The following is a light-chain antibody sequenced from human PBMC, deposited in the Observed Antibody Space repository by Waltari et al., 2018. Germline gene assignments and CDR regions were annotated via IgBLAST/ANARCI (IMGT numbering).Light chain of an antibody. Sequence: QSVLTQPPSASGTPGQRVTISCSGSRSNIGSNYVYWYQQFPGAAPKLLIYRDTQRPAGGPDRFSGSKSGTSASLAISGLRSEDEADYYCTAWDDSLTARMFGGGTKLTVL. CDR2: RDT. J-gene: IGLJ3*02. V-gene: IGLV1-47*01. CDR1: RSNIGSNY. CDR3: TAWDDSLTARM.